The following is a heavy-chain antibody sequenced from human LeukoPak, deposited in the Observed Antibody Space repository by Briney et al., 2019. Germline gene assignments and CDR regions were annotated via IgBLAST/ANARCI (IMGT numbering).Heavy chain of an antibody. D-gene: IGHD1-26*01. V-gene: IGHV3-9*01. CDR2: ISWNSGRI. J-gene: IGHJ3*02. CDR3: AKDVRGSYFDVLDM. CDR1: GFTFDNYA. Sequence: TGRSLRLSCAVSGFTFDNYAMHWVRQAPGEGLEWVSGISWNSGRIGYADSVKGRFTISRDNAKNSLYLQMNSLRDEDTALYYCAKDVRGSYFDVLDMWGQGTMVTVSS.